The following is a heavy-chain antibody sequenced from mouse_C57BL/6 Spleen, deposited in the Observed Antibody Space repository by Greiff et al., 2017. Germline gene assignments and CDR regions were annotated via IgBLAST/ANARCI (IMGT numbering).Heavy chain of an antibody. CDR1: EYEFPSHD. CDR3: ARQGYGRGFAY. V-gene: IGHV5-2*01. CDR2: INSDGGST. D-gene: IGHD1-1*02. Sequence: EVKLMESGGGLVQPGESLKLSCESNEYEFPSHDMSWVRKTPEKRLELVAAINSDGGSTYYPDTMERRFIISRDNTKKTLCLQMSSLRSEDTALYYCARQGYGRGFAYWGQGTLVTVSA. J-gene: IGHJ3*01.